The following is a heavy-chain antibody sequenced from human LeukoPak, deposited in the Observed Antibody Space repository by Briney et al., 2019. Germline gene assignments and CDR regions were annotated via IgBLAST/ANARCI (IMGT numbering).Heavy chain of an antibody. CDR3: ARDQYCSSTSCYTGGFTSYYYYYMDV. D-gene: IGHD2-2*02. CDR1: GGSISSYY. V-gene: IGHV4-4*07. Sequence: SETLSLTCTVSGGSISSYYWSWIRQPAGKGLEWIGRIYTSGSTNYNPSLKSRVTMSVDTSKNQFSLKLGSVTAADTAVYYCARDQYCSSTSCYTGGFTSYYYYYMDVWGKGTTVTVSS. CDR2: IYTSGST. J-gene: IGHJ6*03.